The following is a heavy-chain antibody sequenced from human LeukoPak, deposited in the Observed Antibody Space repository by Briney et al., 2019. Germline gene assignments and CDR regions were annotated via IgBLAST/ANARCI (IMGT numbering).Heavy chain of an antibody. CDR1: GFTFSSYA. V-gene: IGHV3-23*01. CDR3: AKRSPPDTFYFDY. D-gene: IGHD3-16*01. CDR2: ISADGKRT. Sequence: GGSLRLSCAASGFTFSSYAMSWVRQAPGKGLEWVSGISADGKRTYYTDSVKGRFTISRDNSKSALYLQMNSLRAEDTAIYYCAKRSPPDTFYFDYWGQGTLVTVSS. J-gene: IGHJ4*02.